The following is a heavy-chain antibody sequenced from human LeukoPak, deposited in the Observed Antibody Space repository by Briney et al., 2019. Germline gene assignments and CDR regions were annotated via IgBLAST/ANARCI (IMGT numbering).Heavy chain of an antibody. D-gene: IGHD5-18*01. V-gene: IGHV3-30*03. Sequence: PGGSLRLSCTASGFTFSSYGMHWVRQALGKGLEWVAVISNDGINKHYADSVKGRFAISRDNSKNTLSLEMNDLRTEDTAVYYCAVGYSYGQSWGQGTLDTVSS. J-gene: IGHJ5*02. CDR2: ISNDGINK. CDR1: GFTFSSYG. CDR3: AVGYSYGQS.